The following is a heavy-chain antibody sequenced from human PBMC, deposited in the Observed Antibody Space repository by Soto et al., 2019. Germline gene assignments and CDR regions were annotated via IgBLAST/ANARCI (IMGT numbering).Heavy chain of an antibody. V-gene: IGHV4-61*08. CDR1: GGSISSGGYY. CDR3: ARDGYSRYAFDI. CDR2: IYYSGST. Sequence: SETLSLTCTVSGGSISSGGYYWSWIRQPPGKGLEWIGYIYYSGSTNYNPSLKSRVTISVDTSKNQFSLKLSSVTAADTAVYYCARDGYSRYAFDIWGQGTMVT. J-gene: IGHJ3*02. D-gene: IGHD4-4*01.